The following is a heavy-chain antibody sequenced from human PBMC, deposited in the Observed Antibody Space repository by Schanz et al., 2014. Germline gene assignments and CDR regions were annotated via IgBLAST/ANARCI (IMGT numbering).Heavy chain of an antibody. D-gene: IGHD3-3*01. J-gene: IGHJ4*02. Sequence: EVQLVESGGGLVQPGGSLRLSCAASGFSVSSNFMTWVRQAPGKGLEWVSSISITSSYIYYADSVKGRFTISRDNAKNSLYLQMNSLRAEDTALYFCVKDIYDFWSGNFDYWGQGTLVTVSS. CDR3: VKDIYDFWSGNFDY. V-gene: IGHV3-21*04. CDR1: GFSVSSNF. CDR2: ISITSSYI.